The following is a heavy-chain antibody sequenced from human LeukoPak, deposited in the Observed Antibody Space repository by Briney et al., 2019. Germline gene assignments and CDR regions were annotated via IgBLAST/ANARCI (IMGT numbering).Heavy chain of an antibody. Sequence: SETLSLTCTASGGSISRYFWSWIRQPPGKGLEWIGYISYSAITNYNPSLKRRVTLSVDTSKNQLSLKLTSVTAADTAVYYCARDPGSGSYGPEYNFDYWGQGTLVTVSS. CDR3: ARDPGSGSYGPEYNFDY. CDR2: ISYSAIT. CDR1: GGSISRYF. D-gene: IGHD3-10*01. J-gene: IGHJ4*02. V-gene: IGHV4-59*01.